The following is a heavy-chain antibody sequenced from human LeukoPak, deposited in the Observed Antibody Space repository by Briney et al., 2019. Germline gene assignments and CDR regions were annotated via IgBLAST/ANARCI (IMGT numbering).Heavy chain of an antibody. CDR1: GGSFSGYS. V-gene: IGHV4-30-2*01. CDR3: ARTVGRTASLSY. Sequence: SETLSLTCAVYGGSFSGYSWSWIRQPPGKGLEWIGYIYHSGSTYYNPSLKSRVTISVDRSKNQFSLKLSSVTAADTAVYYCARTVGRTASLSYWGQGTLVTVSS. CDR2: IYHSGST. J-gene: IGHJ4*02. D-gene: IGHD4-11*01.